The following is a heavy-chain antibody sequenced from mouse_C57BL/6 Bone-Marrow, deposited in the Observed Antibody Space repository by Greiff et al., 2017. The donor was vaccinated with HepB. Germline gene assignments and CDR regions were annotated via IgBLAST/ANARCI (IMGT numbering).Heavy chain of an antibody. Sequence: QVHVKQPGAELVKPGASVTMSCKASGYTFTSYWITWVKQRPGQGLEWIGDIYPGSGSTNYNEKFKSKATLTVDTSSSTAYMQLSSLTSEDSAVYYCARSDYYGSSYFDYWGQGTTLTVSS. J-gene: IGHJ2*01. D-gene: IGHD1-1*01. V-gene: IGHV1-55*01. CDR1: GYTFTSYW. CDR3: ARSDYYGSSYFDY. CDR2: IYPGSGST.